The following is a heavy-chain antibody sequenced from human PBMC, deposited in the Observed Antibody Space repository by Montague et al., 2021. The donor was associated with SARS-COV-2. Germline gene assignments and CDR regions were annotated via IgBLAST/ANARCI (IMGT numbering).Heavy chain of an antibody. CDR3: ARRGRKLLPVATTIGGFDI. CDR2: IYDSGST. D-gene: IGHD5-12*01. Sequence: SETLSLTCTVSGGSISSSNYYWAWIRQLPGNGLEWIGSIYDSGSTYYNPSLKSRVTISVDTSKNHFSLKLSSVTAADTAVYYCARRGRKLLPVATTIGGFDIGGRGTMGTGSA. V-gene: IGHV4-39*02. J-gene: IGHJ3*02. CDR1: GGSISSSNYY.